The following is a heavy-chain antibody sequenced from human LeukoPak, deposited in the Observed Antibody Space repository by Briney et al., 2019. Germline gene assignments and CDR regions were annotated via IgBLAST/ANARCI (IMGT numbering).Heavy chain of an antibody. J-gene: IGHJ3*02. CDR2: IYNSESI. CDR1: GDSINSISYY. CDR3: ARDRLSLGAFDI. D-gene: IGHD7-27*01. Sequence: SETLSLTCSVSGDSINSISYYWVWIRQPPGQGLEWIGSIYNSESIYSKPSLRSRVTISLDTSKNQFSLKLSSVTAADTALYYCARDRLSLGAFDIWGPGTMVTVSS. V-gene: IGHV4-39*07.